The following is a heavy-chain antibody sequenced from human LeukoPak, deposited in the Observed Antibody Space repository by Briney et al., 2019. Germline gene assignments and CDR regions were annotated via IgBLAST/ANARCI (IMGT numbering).Heavy chain of an antibody. V-gene: IGHV1-46*01. J-gene: IGHJ5*02. D-gene: IGHD3-10*01. CDR2: INPSGGST. CDR1: GYTFTSYY. Sequence: ASVKVSCKASGYTFTSYYMHWVRQAPGQGLEWMGIINPSGGSTSYAQKFQGRVTMTRDTSTSTVYMELSSLRSEDTAVYYCARSYYYGSGSPVVWFDPWGQGTLVTVSS. CDR3: ARSYYYGSGSPVVWFDP.